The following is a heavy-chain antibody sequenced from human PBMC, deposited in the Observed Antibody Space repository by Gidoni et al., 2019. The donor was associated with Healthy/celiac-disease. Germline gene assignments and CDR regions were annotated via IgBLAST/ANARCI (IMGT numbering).Heavy chain of an antibody. V-gene: IGHV4-4*07. D-gene: IGHD2-15*01. J-gene: IGHJ5*02. Sequence: QVQLQESGPGLVKPSETLSLTCTVSGGSISSYYWRWIRQPAGKGLEWIGRIYTRGSTNYNPSLKSRVTMSVDTSKNQFSLKLSSVTAADTAVYYCARDRTAGYCSGGSCYRNNWFDPWGQGTLVTVSS. CDR1: GGSISSYY. CDR2: IYTRGST. CDR3: ARDRTAGYCSGGSCYRNNWFDP.